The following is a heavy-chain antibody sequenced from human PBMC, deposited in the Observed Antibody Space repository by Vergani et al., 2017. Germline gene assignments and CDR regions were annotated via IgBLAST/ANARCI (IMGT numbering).Heavy chain of an antibody. CDR2: SIRDST. V-gene: IGHV3-23*01. J-gene: IGHJ5*02. CDR1: GFTFSSYA. D-gene: IGHD3-22*01. Sequence: EVQLLESGGGLVQPGGSLTLSCAASGFTFSSYAMNWVRQAPGKGLEWVSGSIRDSTYYAASVKGRFTISRDNSKNTMYLQMNSLRAEDTALYYCARINYYGSSGYSLTRWHNWFDPWGQGTLITFSS. CDR3: ARINYYGSSGYSLTRWHNWFDP.